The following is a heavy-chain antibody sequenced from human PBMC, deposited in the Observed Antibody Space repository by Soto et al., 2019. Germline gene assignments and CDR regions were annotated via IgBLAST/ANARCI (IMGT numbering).Heavy chain of an antibody. CDR2: ISGSGGST. J-gene: IGHJ4*02. V-gene: IGHV3-23*01. CDR1: VSTFSSYA. D-gene: IGHD1-7*01. Sequence: PGGSLRLSCSASVSTFSSYAMNWLRQAPGKGLEWVSVISGSGGSTYYADSVKGRFTISRDNSKNTLYLQMNSLRAEDTAVYYCSKRETGTYRAYCGQGSLFLVSS. CDR3: SKRETGTYRAY.